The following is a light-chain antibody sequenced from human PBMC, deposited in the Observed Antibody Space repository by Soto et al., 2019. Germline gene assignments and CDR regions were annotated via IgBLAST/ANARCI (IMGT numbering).Light chain of an antibody. Sequence: ETVLTQSPGTLSLSPGERATLSCRASQTIRSNYLAWYRQTPGQAPRLLIYGASNRATGIADRFSGSGSGKDFTLIISTMEPEDFAVYYCQKYGNSPWTFGKGTKVEIK. CDR3: QKYGNSPWT. J-gene: IGKJ1*01. CDR1: QTIRSNY. CDR2: GAS. V-gene: IGKV3-20*01.